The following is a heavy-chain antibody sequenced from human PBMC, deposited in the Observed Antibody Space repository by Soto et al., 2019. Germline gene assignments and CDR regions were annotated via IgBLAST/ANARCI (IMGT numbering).Heavy chain of an antibody. CDR2: INHSGST. Sequence: SETLSLTCAVYGGAFRGYYWSRIRQPPGKGLEWIGEINHSGSTNYNPSLKSRVTISVDTSKNQFSRKLSSVTAADTAVYYCARHVKPVRIAAAGRGVYYYYGMDVWGQGTTVTVSS. D-gene: IGHD6-13*01. CDR1: GGAFRGYY. V-gene: IGHV4-34*01. CDR3: ARHVKPVRIAAAGRGVYYYYGMDV. J-gene: IGHJ6*02.